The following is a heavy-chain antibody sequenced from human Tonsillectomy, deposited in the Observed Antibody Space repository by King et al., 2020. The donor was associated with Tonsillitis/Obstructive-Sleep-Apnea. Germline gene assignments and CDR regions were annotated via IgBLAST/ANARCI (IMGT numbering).Heavy chain of an antibody. CDR3: ARDWGGVGATSYYYYGMDV. CDR1: GFTFSSYN. V-gene: IGHV3-21*01. CDR2: ISSSSSYI. Sequence: EVQLVESGGGLVKPGGSLRLSCAASGFTFSSYNINWVRQAPEKGLEWVSSISSSSSYIYYADSIKGRFTISRDNAKNSLYLQMNSLRAEDTAVYYCARDWGGVGATSYYYYGMDVWGQGTTVTVSS. D-gene: IGHD1-26*01. J-gene: IGHJ6*02.